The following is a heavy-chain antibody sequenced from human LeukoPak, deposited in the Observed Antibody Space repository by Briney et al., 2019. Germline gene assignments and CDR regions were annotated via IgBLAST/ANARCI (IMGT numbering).Heavy chain of an antibody. J-gene: IGHJ3*02. D-gene: IGHD6-19*01. Sequence: GRSLRLSCAASGFTFSSYNMNCVRQAPGKWLELVSSISSSSSYIYYADSVKGRFTISRDNAKNSLYLQMNSLRAEDTAVYYCARAVAGPSADAFDIWGQGTMVTVSS. CDR2: ISSSSSYI. V-gene: IGHV3-21*01. CDR3: ARAVAGPSADAFDI. CDR1: GFTFSSYN.